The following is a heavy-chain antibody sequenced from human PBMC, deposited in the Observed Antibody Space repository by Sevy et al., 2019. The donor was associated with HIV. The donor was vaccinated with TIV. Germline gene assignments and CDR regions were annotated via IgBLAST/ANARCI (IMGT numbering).Heavy chain of an antibody. J-gene: IGHJ5*02. V-gene: IGHV3-30-3*01. Sequence: GGSLRLSCAASGFPFSTYALHWVRQAPGKGLEWVAVISYDGSNKYYADSVKGRFTISRDSSKNTLYLQMYSLTTEDTAVYYCARDLRSNYNNYFDPWGQGTLVTVSS. CDR2: ISYDGSNK. CDR1: GFPFSTYA. D-gene: IGHD4-4*01. CDR3: ARDLRSNYNNYFDP.